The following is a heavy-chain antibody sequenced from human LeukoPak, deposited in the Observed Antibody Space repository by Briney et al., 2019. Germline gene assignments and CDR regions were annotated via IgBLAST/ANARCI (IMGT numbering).Heavy chain of an antibody. D-gene: IGHD1-1*01. CDR2: IHPNSGGT. CDR3: VRNEPYDF. J-gene: IGHJ4*02. Sequence: GASVKVSCKASGYTFTGYYMHWVRQAPGQGLEWMGWIHPNSGGTNYAQKFQGRVTMTRDTSISTAYMELSRLSFDDTAVYYCVRNEPYDFWGQGTLVTVSS. V-gene: IGHV1-2*02. CDR1: GYTFTGYY.